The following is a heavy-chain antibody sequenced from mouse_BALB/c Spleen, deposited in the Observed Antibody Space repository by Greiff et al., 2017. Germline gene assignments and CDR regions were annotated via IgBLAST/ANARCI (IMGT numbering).Heavy chain of an antibody. CDR2: ISSGSSTI. CDR3: ARSGYYGDY. CDR1: GFTFSSFG. J-gene: IGHJ2*01. V-gene: IGHV5-17*02. D-gene: IGHD1-1*01. Sequence: EVQGVESGGGLVQPGGSRKLSCAASGFTFSSFGMHWVRQAPEKGLEWVAYISSGSSTIYYADTVKGRFTISRDNPKNTLFLQMTSLRSEDTAMYYCARSGYYGDYWGQGTTLTVSS.